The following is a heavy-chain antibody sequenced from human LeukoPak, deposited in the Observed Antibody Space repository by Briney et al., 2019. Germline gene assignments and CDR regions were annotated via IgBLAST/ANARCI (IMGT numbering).Heavy chain of an antibody. D-gene: IGHD6-19*01. CDR3: VRVAVAVNDAFDI. Sequence: PGGSLRLSCAASGFTFSDYYMSWIRQAPGKGLEWVSYISSSGSTIYYADSVKGRFTISRDNAKNSLYLQMNSLRAEDTAVYYCVRVAVAVNDAFDIWGQGTMVTVSS. J-gene: IGHJ3*02. CDR1: GFTFSDYY. V-gene: IGHV3-11*01. CDR2: ISSSGSTI.